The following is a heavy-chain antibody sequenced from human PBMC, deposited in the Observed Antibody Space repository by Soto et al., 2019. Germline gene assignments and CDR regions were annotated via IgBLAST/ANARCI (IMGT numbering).Heavy chain of an antibody. CDR1: GYTFTSYY. CDR2: INPSGGST. J-gene: IGHJ6*02. D-gene: IGHD6-13*01. CDR3: ARAQTAGDTPGGYYYYYYGMDV. Sequence: ASVKVSCKASGYTFTSYYMHWVRQAPGQGLEWMGIINPSGGSTSYAQKFQGRVTMTRDTSTSTVYMELSSLRSEDTAVYYCARAQTAGDTPGGYYYYYYGMDVWGQGTTVTVSS. V-gene: IGHV1-46*01.